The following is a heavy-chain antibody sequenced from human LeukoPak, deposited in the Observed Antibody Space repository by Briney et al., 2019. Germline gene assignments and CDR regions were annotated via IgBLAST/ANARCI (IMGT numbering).Heavy chain of an antibody. CDR1: GGSISSSSYY. CDR3: ARLRGRTAARPALAFDY. D-gene: IGHD6-6*01. J-gene: IGHJ4*02. Sequence: SETLSLTCTVSGGSISSSSYYRGWIRQPPGTGLEWIGSIYYSGSTYYNPSLKSRVTISVDTSKNQFSLKLSSVTAADTAVYYCARLRGRTAARPALAFDYWGQGTLVTVSS. CDR2: IYYSGST. V-gene: IGHV4-39*01.